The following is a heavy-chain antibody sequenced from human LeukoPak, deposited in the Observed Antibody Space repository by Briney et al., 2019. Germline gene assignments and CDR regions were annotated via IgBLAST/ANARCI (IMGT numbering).Heavy chain of an antibody. D-gene: IGHD5-24*01. J-gene: IGHJ4*02. CDR1: GGSISNYY. CDR3: ARDRDGYNPFDY. Sequence: PSETLSLTCTVSGGSISNYYWSWMRQPPGKGLEWVGYIYYSGSTNYNPSLKSRVTISIDTSKNQFSLKLSSVTAADTAVYYCARDRDGYNPFDYWGQGTLVTVSS. CDR2: IYYSGST. V-gene: IGHV4-59*01.